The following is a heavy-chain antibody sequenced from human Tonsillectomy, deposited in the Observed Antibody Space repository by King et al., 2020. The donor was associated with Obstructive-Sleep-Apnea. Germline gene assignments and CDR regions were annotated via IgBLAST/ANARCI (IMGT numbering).Heavy chain of an antibody. CDR2: IYYKGNT. Sequence: VQLQESGPRLVKPSETLSLTCAVSGDSIRPFYWSWVRHPPGKGLEWIGYIYYKGNTSYNPSLKSRVTISVNTSIDQFSLTLTPVTPADTAVYYCSRGRGDPFDPWGQGTLVTVSS. V-gene: IGHV4-59*01. D-gene: IGHD3-10*01. J-gene: IGHJ5*02. CDR3: SRGRGDPFDP. CDR1: GDSIRPFY.